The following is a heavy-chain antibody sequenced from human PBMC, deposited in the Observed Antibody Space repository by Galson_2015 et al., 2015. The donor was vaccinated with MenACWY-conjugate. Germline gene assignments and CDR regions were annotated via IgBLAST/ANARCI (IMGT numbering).Heavy chain of an antibody. Sequence: SLRLSCAVSGFTFRNYWMTWVRQAPGKGLEWVASIKNDGSEKYYVDSVKGRFTISRDNTKNSMYLEMNSLRAEDTAVYYCARGHYGMDVWGQGTTVTASS. CDR1: GFTFRNYW. V-gene: IGHV3-7*03. CDR2: IKNDGSEK. CDR3: ARGHYGMDV. J-gene: IGHJ6*02.